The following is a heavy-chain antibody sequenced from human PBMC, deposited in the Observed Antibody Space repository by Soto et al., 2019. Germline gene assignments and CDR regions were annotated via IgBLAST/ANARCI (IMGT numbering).Heavy chain of an antibody. Sequence: EALSLTCTVSGGSISSYYWSWIRQPPGKGLEWIGYIYYSGSTNYNPSLKSRVTISVDTSKSQFSLKLSSVTAADTAVYYCARAPDGSGSYYYFDYWGQGTLVTVSS. D-gene: IGHD3-10*01. J-gene: IGHJ4*02. V-gene: IGHV4-59*01. CDR1: GGSISSYY. CDR3: ARAPDGSGSYYYFDY. CDR2: IYYSGST.